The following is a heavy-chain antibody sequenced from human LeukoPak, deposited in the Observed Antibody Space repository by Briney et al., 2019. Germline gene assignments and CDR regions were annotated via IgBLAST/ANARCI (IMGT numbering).Heavy chain of an antibody. Sequence: SETLSLTCAVYGGSFSGYYWSWIRQPPGKGLEWIGEINHSGSTNYNPSLKSRVTISVDTSKNQFSLKLSSVTAADTAVYYCARRGDYYDSSGYYSNYYGMDVWGQGTTVTVSS. CDR2: INHSGST. CDR3: ARRGDYYDSSGYYSNYYGMDV. V-gene: IGHV4-34*01. D-gene: IGHD3-22*01. CDR1: GGSFSGYY. J-gene: IGHJ6*02.